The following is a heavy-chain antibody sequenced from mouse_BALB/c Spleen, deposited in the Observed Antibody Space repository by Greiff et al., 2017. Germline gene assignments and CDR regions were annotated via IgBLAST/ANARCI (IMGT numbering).Heavy chain of an antibody. Sequence: EVHLVESGGGLVQPGGSLRLACATSGFTFTDYYMSWVRQPPGKALEWLGFIRNKANGYTTEYSASVKGRFTISRDNSQSILYLQMNTLRAEDSATYYCARGYYGSSFDYWGQGTTLTVSS. CDR1: GFTFTDYY. CDR3: ARGYYGSSFDY. CDR2: IRNKANGYTT. V-gene: IGHV7-3*02. D-gene: IGHD1-1*01. J-gene: IGHJ2*01.